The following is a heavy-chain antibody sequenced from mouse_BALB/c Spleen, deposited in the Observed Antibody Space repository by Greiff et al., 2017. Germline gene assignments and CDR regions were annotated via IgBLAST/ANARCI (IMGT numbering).Heavy chain of an antibody. CDR3: ARDQSYAMDY. J-gene: IGHJ4*01. CDR1: GFTFSSYA. Sequence: EVNVVESGGGLVKPGGSLKLSCAASGFTFSSYAMSWVRQSPEKRLEWVAEISSGGSYTYYPDTVTGRFTISRDNAKNTLYLEMSSLRSEDTAMYYCARDQSYAMDYWGQGTSVTVSS. CDR2: ISSGGSYT. V-gene: IGHV5-9-4*01.